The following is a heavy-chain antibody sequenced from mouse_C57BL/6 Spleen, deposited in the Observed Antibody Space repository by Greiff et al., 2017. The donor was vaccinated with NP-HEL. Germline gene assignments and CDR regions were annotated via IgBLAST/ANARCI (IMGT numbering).Heavy chain of an antibody. J-gene: IGHJ4*01. CDR2: IWRGGST. D-gene: IGHD1-1*01. Sequence: VQLQQSGPGLVQPSQSLSITCTVSGFSLTSYGVHWVRQSPGKGLEWLGVIWRGGSTDYNAAFMSRLSITKDNSNSQVFFKMNSLQADDTAIYYCAKGAYYYGSSYDYAMDYWGQGTSVTVSS. CDR3: AKGAYYYGSSYDYAMDY. V-gene: IGHV2-5*01. CDR1: GFSLTSYG.